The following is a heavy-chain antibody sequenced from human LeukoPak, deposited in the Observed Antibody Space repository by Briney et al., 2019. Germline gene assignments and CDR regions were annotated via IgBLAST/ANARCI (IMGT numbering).Heavy chain of an antibody. V-gene: IGHV1-2*06. D-gene: IGHD2-21*01. Sequence: ASVKVSCKASGYTFTGYYIHWVRQAPGQGLEWMGRINCNGGGTSYAQKFQGRVTMTRDTSISTAYMELDRLTSDDTAVYYCARDYGPYPGCSWFDPWGHGTLVTVSS. CDR2: INCNGGGT. J-gene: IGHJ5*02. CDR3: ARDYGPYPGCSWFDP. CDR1: GYTFTGYY.